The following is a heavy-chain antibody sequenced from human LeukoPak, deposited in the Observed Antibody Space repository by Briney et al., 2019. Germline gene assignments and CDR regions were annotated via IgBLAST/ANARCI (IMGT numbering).Heavy chain of an antibody. J-gene: IGHJ4*02. V-gene: IGHV3-7*01. CDR3: AREVTPYY. D-gene: IGHD4-23*01. CDR1: GFTFSNFW. CDR2: IKQDGSEK. Sequence: GGSLRLSCAAAGFTFSNFWMSWVRQAPGKGLEWVANIKQDGSEKYYVDSVKGRFTISRDNAKNSLYLQMNSLRAEDTAVYYCAREVTPYYWGQGTLVTVPS.